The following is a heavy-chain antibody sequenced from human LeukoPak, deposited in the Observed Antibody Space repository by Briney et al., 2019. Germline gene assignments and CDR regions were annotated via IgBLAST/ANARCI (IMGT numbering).Heavy chain of an antibody. CDR2: INAGNGNT. D-gene: IGHD6-19*01. CDR1: GYTFTSYA. Sequence: ASVKVSCKASGYTFTSYAMHWVRQAPGQRLEWMGWINAGNGNTKYSQKFQGRVTTTRDTSASTAYMELSSLRSEDTAVYYCARGQDIAVAGGGDFDYWGQGTLVTVSS. J-gene: IGHJ4*02. V-gene: IGHV1-3*01. CDR3: ARGQDIAVAGGGDFDY.